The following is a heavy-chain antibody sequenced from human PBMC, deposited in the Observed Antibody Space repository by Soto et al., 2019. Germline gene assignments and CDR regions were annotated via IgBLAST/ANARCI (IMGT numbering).Heavy chain of an antibody. CDR2: ISGSGGST. CDR3: AKDPPIKHTGDAFDI. D-gene: IGHD7-27*01. V-gene: IGHV3-23*01. CDR1: GFTFSTYG. J-gene: IGHJ3*02. Sequence: EVQLLESGGGLVQPGGSLRLSCAASGFTFSTYGMSWVRQAPGKGLEWVSAISGSGGSTFYADSVKGRFTISRDNSKNTLYLQRNSLRAEDTAVYYCAKDPPIKHTGDAFDIWGQGTMVTVSS.